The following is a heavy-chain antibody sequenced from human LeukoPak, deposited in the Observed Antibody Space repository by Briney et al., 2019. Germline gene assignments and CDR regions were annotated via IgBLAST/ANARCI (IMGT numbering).Heavy chain of an antibody. Sequence: PGGSLRLSCAVSGFTFRTYAMSWVRQAPGKGLEWVSTVSGSGGSTYYADSVKGRFTISRDNSKNTLYLQVNSLRAEDTAIYYCAKEAGYSGYDYPDYWGQGTLVTVSS. CDR3: AKEAGYSGYDYPDY. V-gene: IGHV3-23*01. CDR2: VSGSGGST. J-gene: IGHJ4*02. D-gene: IGHD5-12*01. CDR1: GFTFRTYA.